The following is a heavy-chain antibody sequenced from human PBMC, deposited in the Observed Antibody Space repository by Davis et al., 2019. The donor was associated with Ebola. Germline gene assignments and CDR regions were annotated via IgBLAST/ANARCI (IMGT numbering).Heavy chain of an antibody. CDR2: IYYSGST. CDR1: GGSISSYY. Sequence: PSETLSLTCTVSGGSISSYYWSWIRQPPGKGLEWIGYIYYSGSTNYNPSLKSRVTISVDTSKNQFSLKLSSVTAADTAVYYCAGTAETYYPYDYWGQGTLVTVSS. V-gene: IGHV4-59*08. J-gene: IGHJ4*02. D-gene: IGHD3-10*01. CDR3: AGTAETYYPYDY.